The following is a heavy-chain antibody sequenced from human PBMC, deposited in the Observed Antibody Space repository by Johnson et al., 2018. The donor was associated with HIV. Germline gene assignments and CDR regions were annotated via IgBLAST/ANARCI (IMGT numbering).Heavy chain of an antibody. J-gene: IGHJ3*01. CDR1: GLSFSNFG. V-gene: IGHV3-30*03. D-gene: IGHD3-10*01. CDR2: ISYDGSNK. CDR3: ARSMRGAFDV. Sequence: QVKLVESGGGVVQPGKSLTLSCVASGLSFSNFGIHWVRQAPGKGLEWVAVISYDGSNKYYADSVKGRFTISRDNSKNTLYLQMNSLRAEDTAVYYCARSMRGAFDVWGQGTMVTVSS.